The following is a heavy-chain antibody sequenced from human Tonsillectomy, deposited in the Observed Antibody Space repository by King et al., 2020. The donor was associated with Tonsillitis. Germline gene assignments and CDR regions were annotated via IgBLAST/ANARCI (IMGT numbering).Heavy chain of an antibody. D-gene: IGHD3/OR15-3a*01. J-gene: IGHJ4*02. V-gene: IGHV5-51*01. CDR3: ASQWTPQEGFDY. Sequence: QLVQSGAEVKKPGESLKIYCKGSGYSFTSYWIGWVRQMPGKGLEWMGIIYPRDSDTRFSPSFQGQATMSVDKSISTAYLQWSSLKASDTAMYFCASQWTPQEGFDYWGQGTLVTVSS. CDR1: GYSFTSYW. CDR2: IYPRDSDT.